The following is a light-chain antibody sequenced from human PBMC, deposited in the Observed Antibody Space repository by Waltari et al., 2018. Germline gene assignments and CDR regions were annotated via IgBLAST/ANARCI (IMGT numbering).Light chain of an antibody. Sequence: EIVLTQSPGTLSLSPGESATLSCRASQGVGKYLAWYQQRPGQAPRLLLYHTSIRATGIPDRFSGSGYGTDFSLTISRLEPEDFAVCYCQKYDFLPATFGQGTTVEIK. V-gene: IGKV3-20*01. CDR3: QKYDFLPAT. CDR1: QGVGKY. J-gene: IGKJ1*01. CDR2: HTS.